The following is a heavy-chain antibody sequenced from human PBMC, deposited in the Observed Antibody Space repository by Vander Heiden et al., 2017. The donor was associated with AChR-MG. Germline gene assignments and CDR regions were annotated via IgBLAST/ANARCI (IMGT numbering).Heavy chain of an antibody. D-gene: IGHD1-26*01. CDR2: ISGSGGST. CDR1: GFPFSSYV. V-gene: IGHV3-23*01. J-gene: IGHJ4*02. CDR3: AERGSYRYYFEH. Sequence: EVQLLESGGGLVQPGGSLRLSCAASGFPFSSYVMSWVRQAPGKGLEWVSGISGSGGSTYYADSVKGRFTISRDNSKNTLYLQMNSLRVEDTAVYYCAERGSYRYYFEHWGQGTLVTVSS.